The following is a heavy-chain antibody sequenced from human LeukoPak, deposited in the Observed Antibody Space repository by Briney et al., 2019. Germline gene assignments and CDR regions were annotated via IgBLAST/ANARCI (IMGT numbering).Heavy chain of an antibody. Sequence: PSETLSLTCAVYGGSFSGYYWSWIRQPPGKGLEWIGEINHSGSTNYNPSLKSRVTISVDTSKNQFSLKLSSVTAADTAVYYCARMGITFQLGTQIRLFDYWGQGTLVTVSS. CDR2: INHSGST. J-gene: IGHJ4*02. CDR3: ARMGITFQLGTQIRLFDY. CDR1: GGSFSGYY. D-gene: IGHD6-6*01. V-gene: IGHV4-34*01.